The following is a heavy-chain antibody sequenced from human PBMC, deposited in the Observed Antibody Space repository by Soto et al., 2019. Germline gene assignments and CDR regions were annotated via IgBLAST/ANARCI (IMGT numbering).Heavy chain of an antibody. Sequence: PVGSLRLSCADSGFTFSNAWMSWVRQAPGKGLEWVGRIKSRTDGGTTDYAAPVKGRFTLSRDDSKNTLYLQMNSLKTEDTAMYYCTTDDPINRNWGQGTLVTVSS. CDR2: IKSRTDGGTT. CDR3: TTDDPINRN. J-gene: IGHJ4*02. CDR1: GFTFSNAW. V-gene: IGHV3-15*01.